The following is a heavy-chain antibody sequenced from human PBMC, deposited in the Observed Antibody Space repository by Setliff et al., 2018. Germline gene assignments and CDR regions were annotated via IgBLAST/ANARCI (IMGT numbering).Heavy chain of an antibody. Sequence: SETLSLTCAAYGGTFSDYHWTWIRQSPEKGLEWIGEINHRGSTNYNPSLKSRATISIDTSKDQFSLKLISMSAADTAVYFCARGRNIAARLLDSWGQGALVTVSS. CDR3: ARGRNIAARLLDS. D-gene: IGHD6-6*01. CDR2: INHRGST. J-gene: IGHJ4*02. CDR1: GGTFSDYH. V-gene: IGHV4-34*01.